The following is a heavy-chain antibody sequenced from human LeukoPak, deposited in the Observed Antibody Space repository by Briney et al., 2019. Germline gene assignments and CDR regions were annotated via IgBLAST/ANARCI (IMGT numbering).Heavy chain of an antibody. Sequence: ASVKVSCKASGYTFTGYYMHWVRQAPGQGLEWMGWINPNSGGTNYAQKFQGRVTMTRDTSISTAYMELSRLRSDDTAVYYCASTPLYYYGSGSYYFYYGTDVWGQGTTVTVSS. CDR2: INPNSGGT. CDR3: ASTPLYYYGSGSYYFYYGTDV. V-gene: IGHV1-2*02. J-gene: IGHJ6*02. CDR1: GYTFTGYY. D-gene: IGHD3-10*01.